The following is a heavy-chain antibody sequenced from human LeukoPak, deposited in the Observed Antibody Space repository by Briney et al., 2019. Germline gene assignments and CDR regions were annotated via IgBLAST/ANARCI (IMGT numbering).Heavy chain of an antibody. CDR1: GFTFSSYS. D-gene: IGHD3-10*01. CDR3: ARGLEDGSGIPDAFDI. V-gene: IGHV3-21*01. J-gene: IGHJ3*02. Sequence: GGSLRLSCAASGFTFSSYSMKWVRQAPGKGLEWVSSISSSSSYIYYADSVKGRFTISRDNAKNSLYLQMNSLRAEDTAVYYCARGLEDGSGIPDAFDIWGQGTMVTVSS. CDR2: ISSSSSYI.